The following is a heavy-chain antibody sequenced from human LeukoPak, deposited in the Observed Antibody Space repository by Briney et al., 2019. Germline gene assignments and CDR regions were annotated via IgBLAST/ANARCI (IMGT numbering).Heavy chain of an antibody. CDR3: AREAGPGGYYFDY. CDR1: GFTFSSYA. D-gene: IGHD3-10*01. Sequence: GGSLRLSCAASGFTFSSYAMSWVRQAPGKGLEWVAVISYDGSNKYYADSVKGRFTISRDNSKNTLYLQMNSLRAEDTAVYYCAREAGPGGYYFDYWGQGTLVTVSS. J-gene: IGHJ4*02. V-gene: IGHV3-30-3*01. CDR2: ISYDGSNK.